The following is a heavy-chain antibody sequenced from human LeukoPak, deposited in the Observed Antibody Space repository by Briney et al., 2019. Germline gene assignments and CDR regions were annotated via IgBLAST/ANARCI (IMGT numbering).Heavy chain of an antibody. Sequence: ASVKVSCKASGYTFTGYYMHWVRQAPGQGLEWMGWINPNSGGTNYAQKFQGRVTMTRDTSISTAYMELSRLRSEGTALYFCVRGVTTESPYFFDFWGQGTLVTVSS. CDR1: GYTFTGYY. J-gene: IGHJ4*02. CDR2: INPNSGGT. V-gene: IGHV1-2*02. CDR3: VRGVTTESPYFFDF. D-gene: IGHD4-17*01.